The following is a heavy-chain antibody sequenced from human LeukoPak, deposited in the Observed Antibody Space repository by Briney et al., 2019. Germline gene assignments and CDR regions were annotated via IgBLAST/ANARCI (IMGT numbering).Heavy chain of an antibody. CDR3: AKDSSGYYWDY. V-gene: IGHV3-43D*03. J-gene: IGHJ4*02. D-gene: IGHD3-22*01. Sequence: PGRSLRLSRAVSVFTFDEYAMHGVRQAPAQGLEWVSLVSWDGGSTQYADSVKGRFTISKDNSKNSMYLQMNSLRAEDTALYYCAKDSSGYYWDYWGQGTLVTVSS. CDR1: VFTFDEYA. CDR2: VSWDGGST.